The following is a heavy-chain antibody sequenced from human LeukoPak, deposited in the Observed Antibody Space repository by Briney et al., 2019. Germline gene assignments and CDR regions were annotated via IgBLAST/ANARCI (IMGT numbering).Heavy chain of an antibody. CDR2: FFYNENT. D-gene: IGHD3-10*01. Sequence: SETLSLTCIVSGGSISSSSYYWGWIRQPPGKGLEWIGSFFYNENTYFNPSPKSRATMSVDTSKNQFSLTLGSMTATDTAVYYCARLMIRGVIVEWGRGTLVTVSS. V-gene: IGHV4-39*01. CDR1: GGSISSSSYY. J-gene: IGHJ4*02. CDR3: ARLMIRGVIVE.